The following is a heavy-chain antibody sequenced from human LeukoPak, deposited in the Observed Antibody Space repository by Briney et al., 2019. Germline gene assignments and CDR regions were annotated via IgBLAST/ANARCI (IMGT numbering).Heavy chain of an antibody. D-gene: IGHD3-10*01. J-gene: IGHJ4*02. V-gene: IGHV3-23*01. CDR1: GFTFSSYA. CDR3: ATRSPYYYGSGSYYNPSKDLFDY. Sequence: GGSLGLSCAASGFTFSSYAMSWVRQAPGKGLEWVSAISGSGGSTYYADSVKGRFTISRDNSKNTLYLQMNSLRAEDTAVYYCATRSPYYYGSGSYYNPSKDLFDYWGQGTLVTVSS. CDR2: ISGSGGST.